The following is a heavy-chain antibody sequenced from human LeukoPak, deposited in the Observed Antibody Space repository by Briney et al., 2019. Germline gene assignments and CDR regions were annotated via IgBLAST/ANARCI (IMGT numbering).Heavy chain of an antibody. D-gene: IGHD3-9*01. CDR2: MAYSGST. Sequence: SETLSLTCTVSGGSIFSSSHYWGWNRQPPGKGLEWLGSMAYSGSTYHNPSLKSRVTISLDTSKNHFSLKLSSVTAADTAVYYCASSSLEYYDILTGFYDWGQGTLVTVSS. CDR3: ASSSLEYYDILTGFYD. J-gene: IGHJ1*01. CDR1: GGSIFSSSHY. V-gene: IGHV4-39*07.